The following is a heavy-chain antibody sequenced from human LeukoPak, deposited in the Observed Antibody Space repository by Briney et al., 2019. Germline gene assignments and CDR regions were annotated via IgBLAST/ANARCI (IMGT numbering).Heavy chain of an antibody. V-gene: IGHV1-2*02. J-gene: IGHJ4*02. D-gene: IGHD2-21*01. CDR2: ISPNSGGT. CDR1: GYTFTGYY. Sequence: GASVKVSCKTSGYTFTGYYIHWVRQAPGQGPEWMGWISPNSGGTNYAQNFQGRVSMTRDTSVSTVYMELTGLRSDDTALYYCARDGVGICTGGDCTGFGDWGQGTLVT. CDR3: ARDGVGICTGGDCTGFGD.